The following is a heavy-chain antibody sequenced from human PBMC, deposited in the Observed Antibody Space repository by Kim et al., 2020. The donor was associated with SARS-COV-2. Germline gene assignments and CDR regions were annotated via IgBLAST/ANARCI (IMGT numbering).Heavy chain of an antibody. CDR1: GYTFTGYY. Sequence: ASVKVSCKASGYTFTGYYMHWVRQAPGQGLEWMGRINPNSGGTNYAQKFQGRVTMTRDTSISIAYMELSRLRSDDTAVYYCATARPYYYDSSGYSIPFDYWGQGTLVTVSS. J-gene: IGHJ4*02. D-gene: IGHD3-22*01. V-gene: IGHV1-2*06. CDR2: INPNSGGT. CDR3: ATARPYYYDSSGYSIPFDY.